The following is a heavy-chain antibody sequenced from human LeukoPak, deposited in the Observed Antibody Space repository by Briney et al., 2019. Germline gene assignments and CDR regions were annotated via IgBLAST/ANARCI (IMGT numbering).Heavy chain of an antibody. CDR2: FDPEDGET. CDR3: ATAPIDTAMAWGLGY. V-gene: IGHV1-24*01. Sequence: ASVKVSCKVSGYTLTELSMHWVRQAPGKGLEWMGGFDPEDGETIYAQKFQRRVTMTEDTSTDTAYMELSSLRSEDTAVYYCATAPIDTAMAWGLGYWGQGTLVTVSS. J-gene: IGHJ4*02. CDR1: GYTLTELS. D-gene: IGHD5-18*01.